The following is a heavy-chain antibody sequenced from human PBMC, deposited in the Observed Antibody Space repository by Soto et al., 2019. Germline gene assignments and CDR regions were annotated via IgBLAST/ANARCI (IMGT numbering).Heavy chain of an antibody. Sequence: PSETLSLTCTVSGGSISSYDWSWIRQPPGKGLEWIGYIYYSGSTNYNPSLKSRVTISVDTSKNQFSLKLSSVTAADTAVYYCAGERVVRGVIIMGYFDYWGQGTLVTVSS. J-gene: IGHJ4*02. D-gene: IGHD3-10*01. CDR2: IYYSGST. CDR3: AGERVVRGVIIMGYFDY. CDR1: GGSISSYD. V-gene: IGHV4-59*01.